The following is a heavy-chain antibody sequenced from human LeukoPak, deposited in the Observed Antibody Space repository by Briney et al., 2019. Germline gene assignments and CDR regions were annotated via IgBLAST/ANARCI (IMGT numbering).Heavy chain of an antibody. D-gene: IGHD5-24*01. CDR1: GGSISSSSYY. J-gene: IGHJ5*02. V-gene: IGHV4-39*01. CDR3: ARHIAEMATISA. Sequence: PSETLSLTCTVSGGSISSSSYYWGWIRQSPGKGLEWIGSIYYSGSTYYNPSLKSRVTISVDTSKNQFSLKLSSVTAADTAVYYCARHIAEMATISAWGQGTLVTVSS. CDR2: IYYSGST.